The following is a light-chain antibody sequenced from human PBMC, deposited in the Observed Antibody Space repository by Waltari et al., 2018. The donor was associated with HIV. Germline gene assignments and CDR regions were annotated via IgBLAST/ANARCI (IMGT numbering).Light chain of an antibody. CDR1: QSVSRN. CDR3: QQYDDWPRT. CDR2: AAS. Sequence: EVVMTQSPATLSGSPGERAALACRASQSVSRNLAWYQQKPGQPPRLLIYAASTRASGVPVRISGTGSGTEFTLTISSLQSEDFAVYYCQQYDDWPRTFGQGTRVEIK. J-gene: IGKJ1*01. V-gene: IGKV3-15*01.